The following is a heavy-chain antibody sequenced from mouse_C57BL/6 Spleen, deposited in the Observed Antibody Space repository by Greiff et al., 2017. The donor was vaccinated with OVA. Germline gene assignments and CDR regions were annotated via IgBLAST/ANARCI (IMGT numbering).Heavy chain of an antibody. J-gene: IGHJ4*01. CDR1: GFSLTSYG. V-gene: IGHV2-2*01. CDR3: ARKGITTVVAPYYYAMDY. CDR2: IWSGGST. Sequence: VKLMESGPGLVQPSQSLSITCTVSGFSLTSYGVHWVRQSPGKGLEWLGVIWSGGSTDYNAAFISRLSISKDNSKSQVFFKMNSLQADDTAIYYCARKGITTVVAPYYYAMDYWGQGTSVTVSS. D-gene: IGHD1-1*01.